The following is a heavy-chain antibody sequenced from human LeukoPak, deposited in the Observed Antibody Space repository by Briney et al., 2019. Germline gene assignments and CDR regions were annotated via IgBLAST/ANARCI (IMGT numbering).Heavy chain of an antibody. CDR1: GYTFTGYY. D-gene: IGHD3-10*01. CDR2: INPNSGGT. V-gene: IGHV1-2*02. Sequence: ASVKVSSKASGYTFTGYYMHWVRQAPGQGLEWMGWINPNSGGTNYAQKFQGRVTMTRDTSISTAYMELSRLRSDDTAVYYCARLLRSDYYGMDVWGQGTTVTVSS. J-gene: IGHJ6*02. CDR3: ARLLRSDYYGMDV.